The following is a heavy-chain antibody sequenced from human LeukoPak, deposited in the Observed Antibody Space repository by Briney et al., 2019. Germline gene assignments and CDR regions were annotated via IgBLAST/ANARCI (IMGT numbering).Heavy chain of an antibody. D-gene: IGHD3-10*01. J-gene: IGHJ4*02. V-gene: IGHV3-30*18. CDR3: AKVFSTMATDY. CDR2: ISYDGSNK. CDR1: GFTFSSYG. Sequence: GKSLRLSCAASGFTFSSYGMHWVRQAPGKGLEWVAVISYDGSNKYYADSVKGRFTISRDNSKNTLYLQMNSLRAEDTAVYYCAKVFSTMATDYWGQGTLVTVSS.